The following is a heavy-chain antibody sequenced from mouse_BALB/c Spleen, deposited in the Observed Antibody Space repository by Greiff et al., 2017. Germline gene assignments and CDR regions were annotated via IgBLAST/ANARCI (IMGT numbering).Heavy chain of an antibody. CDR1: GYTFTSYT. D-gene: IGHD2-1*01. CDR2: INPSSGYT. CDR3: ARENYYGNPYYAMDY. V-gene: IGHV1-4*01. Sequence: QVQLQQSGAELARPGASVKMSCKASGYTFTSYTMHWVKQRPGQGLEWIGYINPSSGYTNYNQKFKDKATLTADKSSSTAYMQLSSLTSEDSAVYYCARENYYGNPYYAMDYWGQGTSVTVSS. J-gene: IGHJ4*01.